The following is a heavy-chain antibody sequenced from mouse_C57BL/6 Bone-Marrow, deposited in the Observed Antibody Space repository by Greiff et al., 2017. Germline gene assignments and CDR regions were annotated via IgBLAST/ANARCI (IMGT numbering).Heavy chain of an antibody. J-gene: IGHJ2*01. CDR1: GYTFTDYY. D-gene: IGHD1-1*01. Sequence: EVQLQQSGPELVKPGASVKISCKASGYTFTDYYMNWVKQSHGKSLEWIGDINPNNGGTSYNQKFKGKATLTVDKSSSTAYMELRSLTSEDSAGYYCAREVITTVVATDFDYWGQGTTRTVSS. CDR2: INPNNGGT. CDR3: AREVITTVVATDFDY. V-gene: IGHV1-26*01.